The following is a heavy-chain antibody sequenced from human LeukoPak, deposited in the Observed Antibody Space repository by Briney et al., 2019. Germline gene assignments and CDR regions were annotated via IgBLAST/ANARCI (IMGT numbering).Heavy chain of an antibody. CDR3: ARDENFYHTAGYSDY. CDR1: GFSFSSYA. D-gene: IGHD3-22*01. J-gene: IGHJ4*02. Sequence: GGSLRLSCVASGFSFSSYAMSWVRQAPGKGLEWVAAISGSGDNKYHTDSVKGRFTISRDNSKRTLDLQMNSLRAEDTAVYYCARDENFYHTAGYSDYWGQGTLVTVSS. CDR2: ISGSGDNK. V-gene: IGHV3-23*01.